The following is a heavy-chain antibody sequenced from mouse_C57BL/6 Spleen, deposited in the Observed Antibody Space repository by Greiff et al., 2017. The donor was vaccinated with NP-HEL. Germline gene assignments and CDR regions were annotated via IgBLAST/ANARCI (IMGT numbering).Heavy chain of an antibody. D-gene: IGHD2-2*01. V-gene: IGHV5-17*01. Sequence: EVQLVESGGGLVKPGGSLKLSCAASGFTFSDYGMHWVRQAPEKGLEWVAYISSGSSTIYYADTVKGRFTISRDNAKNNLFLQMTSLRSEDTAVYYCAKESTMVTTGEFAYWGQGTLVTVSA. CDR3: AKESTMVTTGEFAY. CDR1: GFTFSDYG. CDR2: ISSGSSTI. J-gene: IGHJ3*01.